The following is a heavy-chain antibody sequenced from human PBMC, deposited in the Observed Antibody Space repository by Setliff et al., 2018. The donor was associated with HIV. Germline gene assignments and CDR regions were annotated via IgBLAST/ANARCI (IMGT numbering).Heavy chain of an antibody. CDR2: FHHSGSS. CDR1: GYSINSAYY. Sequence: SETLSLTCAVSGYSINSAYYWGWIRQSPGKGLEWIGGFHHSGSSHYNPSLKSRVTISGQTSKNQFALKLSSVTAADTAVYYCARQGAGYYYDSSDYYTGNGFDIWGQGTMVTVSS. D-gene: IGHD3-22*01. V-gene: IGHV4-38-2*01. J-gene: IGHJ3*02. CDR3: ARQGAGYYYDSSDYYTGNGFDI.